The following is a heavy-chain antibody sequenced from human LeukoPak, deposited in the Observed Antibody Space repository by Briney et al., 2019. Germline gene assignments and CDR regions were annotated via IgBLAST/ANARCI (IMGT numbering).Heavy chain of an antibody. CDR1: GGSFSGYY. CDR3: ARGRGIFGVVIWSYYYYMDV. Sequence: SETLSLTCAVYGGSFSGYYWSWIRQPPGKGLEWIGEINHSGSTNYNPSLKSRVTLSVDTSKNQFSLKLSSVTAADTAVYYCARGRGIFGVVIWSYYYYMDVWGKGTTVTVSS. D-gene: IGHD3-3*01. CDR2: INHSGST. V-gene: IGHV4-34*01. J-gene: IGHJ6*03.